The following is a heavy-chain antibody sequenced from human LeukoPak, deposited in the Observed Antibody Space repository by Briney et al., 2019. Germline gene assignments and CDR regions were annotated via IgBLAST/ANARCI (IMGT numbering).Heavy chain of an antibody. D-gene: IGHD2-2*02. CDR2: ISSSSSYI. J-gene: IGHJ3*02. CDR1: GFTFSSYS. V-gene: IGHV3-21*01. Sequence: GGSLRLSCAASGFTFSSYSMNWVRQAPGKGLEWVSSISSSSSYIYYADSVKGRFTISRDNAKNSLYLQMNSLRAEDTAVYYCAREEVVPAAIAGDAFDIWGQGTMVTVSS. CDR3: AREEVVPAAIAGDAFDI.